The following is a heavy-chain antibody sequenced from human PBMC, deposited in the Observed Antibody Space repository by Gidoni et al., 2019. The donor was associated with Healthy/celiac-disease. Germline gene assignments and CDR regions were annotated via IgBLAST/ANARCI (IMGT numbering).Heavy chain of an antibody. CDR2: IIPILGIA. CDR3: ARYRQQLDPDAFDI. Sequence: QVQLVQSGAEVKKPGSSVKVSCKASGGTFSSYAISWVRQAPGQGLEWMGRIIPILGIANYAQKFQGRVTITADKSTSTAYMELSSLRSEDTAVYYCARYRQQLDPDAFDIWGQGTMVTVSS. D-gene: IGHD6-13*01. J-gene: IGHJ3*02. V-gene: IGHV1-69*04. CDR1: GGTFSSYA.